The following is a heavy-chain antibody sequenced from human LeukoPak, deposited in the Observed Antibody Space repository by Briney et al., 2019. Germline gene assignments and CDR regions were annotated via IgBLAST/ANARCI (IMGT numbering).Heavy chain of an antibody. Sequence: GGSLRLSCAASGFTFSTFAMHWVRQAPGKGLEWVSGISWNSGSIGYADSVKGRFTISRDNAKNSLYLQMNSLRAEDTALYYCAKAHLDSSGYFDLDYWGQGTLVTVSS. V-gene: IGHV3-9*01. D-gene: IGHD3-22*01. CDR1: GFTFSTFA. CDR3: AKAHLDSSGYFDLDY. CDR2: ISWNSGSI. J-gene: IGHJ4*02.